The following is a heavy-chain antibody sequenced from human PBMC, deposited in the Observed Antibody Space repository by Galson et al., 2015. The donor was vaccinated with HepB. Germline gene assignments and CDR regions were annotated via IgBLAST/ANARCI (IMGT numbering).Heavy chain of an antibody. V-gene: IGHV3-30-3*01. Sequence: SLRLSCAASGLTFSSYAMHWVRQAPGKGLEWVAVISYDGSNKYYADSVKGRFTISRENSKNILYLQMNSLGAEDTAVYYCAKEDDGFDIWGQGTMVAVSS. CDR2: ISYDGSNK. J-gene: IGHJ3*02. CDR1: GLTFSSYA. CDR3: AKEDDGFDI.